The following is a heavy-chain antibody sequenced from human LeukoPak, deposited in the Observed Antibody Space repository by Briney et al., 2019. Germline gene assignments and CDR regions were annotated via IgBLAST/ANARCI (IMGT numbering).Heavy chain of an antibody. CDR3: ARGLQGYYDSLTGYYRGRYYFDY. V-gene: IGHV3-7*03. J-gene: IGHJ4*02. CDR1: GFSFGKYW. Sequence: GGSLRLSCVASGFSFGKYWMSWVRQAPGKGLEWVANIKLDGSEKNYVDSVKGRFTISRDNTKNSLYLQMNSLRAEDTAVFYCARGLQGYYDSLTGYYRGRYYFDYWGQGTLVTVSS. CDR2: IKLDGSEK. D-gene: IGHD3-9*01.